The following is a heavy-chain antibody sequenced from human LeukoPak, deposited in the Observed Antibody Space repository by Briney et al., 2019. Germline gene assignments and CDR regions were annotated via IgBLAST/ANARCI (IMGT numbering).Heavy chain of an antibody. CDR2: YDPEDGET. V-gene: IGHV1-24*01. CDR1: GYTLTELS. J-gene: IGHJ4*02. D-gene: IGHD1-26*01. Sequence: ASVKVSCKVSGYTLTELSMHWVRQAPGKGLEWMGGYDPEDGETIYTQKFQGRVTMTEDISTDTAYMELSSLRSEDTAVYYCARVSGATIRRRIDYWGQGTLVTVSS. CDR3: ARVSGATIRRRIDY.